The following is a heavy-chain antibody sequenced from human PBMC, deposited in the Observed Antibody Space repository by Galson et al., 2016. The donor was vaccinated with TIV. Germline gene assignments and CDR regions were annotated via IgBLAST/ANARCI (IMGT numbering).Heavy chain of an antibody. V-gene: IGHV4-59*01. CDR2: IYYTGST. D-gene: IGHD2-21*02. CDR3: AIDSVTYPRTLEY. J-gene: IGHJ4*02. CDR1: GGSISSYH. Sequence: SETLSLTCTVSGGSISSYHWTWIRQPPGKGLEWIGYIYYTGSTTYNPSLKSRVTISLHTSKTHFSLKLTSVTAADTAVYYCAIDSVTYPRTLEYWGQGTLVTVSS.